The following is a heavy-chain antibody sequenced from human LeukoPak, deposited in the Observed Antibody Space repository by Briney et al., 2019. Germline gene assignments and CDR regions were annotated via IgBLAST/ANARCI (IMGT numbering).Heavy chain of an antibody. CDR2: ISYDGSNK. Sequence: PGRSLRLSCAASGFTFSSYAMHWVRQAPGKGLEWVAVISYDGSNKYYADSVKGRFTISRDNAKNSLYLQMNSLRAEDTAVYYCARGGYSNYFDYWGQGTLVTVSS. CDR1: GFTFSSYA. V-gene: IGHV3-30-3*01. J-gene: IGHJ4*02. CDR3: ARGGYSNYFDY. D-gene: IGHD4-11*01.